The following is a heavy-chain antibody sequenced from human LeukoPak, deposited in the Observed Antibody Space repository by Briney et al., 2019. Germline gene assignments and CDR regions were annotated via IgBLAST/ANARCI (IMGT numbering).Heavy chain of an antibody. CDR2: INHSGST. Sequence: PSETLSLTCAVYGGSFSGYYWSWIRQPPGKGLEWIGEINHSGSTNYNPSLKSRVTISVDTSKNQFSLKLSSVTAADTAVYYCARFRAAAGTKPTYYFDYWGQGTLVTVSP. CDR3: ARFRAAAGTKPTYYFDY. J-gene: IGHJ4*02. D-gene: IGHD6-13*01. V-gene: IGHV4-34*01. CDR1: GGSFSGYY.